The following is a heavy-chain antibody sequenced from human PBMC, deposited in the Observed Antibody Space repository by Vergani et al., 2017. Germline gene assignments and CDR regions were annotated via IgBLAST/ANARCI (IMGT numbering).Heavy chain of an antibody. V-gene: IGHV1-69*13. D-gene: IGHD1-14*01. J-gene: IGHJ4*02. CDR2: IIPIFGTA. CDR1: GGTFSSYA. CDR3: ASWXGVGYRKTPDYFDY. Sequence: QVQLVQSGAEVKKPGSSVKVSCKASGGTFSSYAISWVRQAPGQGLEWMGRIIPIFGTANYAQKFQGRVTISADESTSTAYREMCSLRSEDTAVYYCASWXGVGYRKTPDYFDYWGEGTLVTVSS.